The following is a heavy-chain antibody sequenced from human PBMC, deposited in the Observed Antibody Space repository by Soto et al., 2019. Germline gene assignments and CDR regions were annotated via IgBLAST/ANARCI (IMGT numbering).Heavy chain of an antibody. Sequence: GGSLRLSCAASGFTFSSYGMHWVRQAPGKGLEWVAVISYDGSNKYYADSVKGRFTISRDNSKNTLYLQMNSLRAEETAVYYSAKNIGIAPYYYNNGMDVWRQATPVTVSS. J-gene: IGHJ6*02. V-gene: IGHV3-30*18. CDR3: AKNIGIAPYYYNNGMDV. CDR2: ISYDGSNK. CDR1: GFTFSSYG. D-gene: IGHD2-15*01.